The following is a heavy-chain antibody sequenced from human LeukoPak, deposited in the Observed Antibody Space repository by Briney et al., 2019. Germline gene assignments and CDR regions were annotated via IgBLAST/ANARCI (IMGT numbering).Heavy chain of an antibody. CDR3: ARARGRSINDAFDI. D-gene: IGHD3-16*01. CDR1: GFTFSSYS. J-gene: IGHJ3*02. CDR2: ISTRSTYI. V-gene: IGHV3-21*01. Sequence: PGGSLRLSCAASGFTFSSYSMNWVRQTPGKGLEWVSSISTRSTYIYYADSVKGRFTISRDNAKNSLYLQMNSLRAEDTAVYYCARARGRSINDAFDIWGQGTMVTVSS.